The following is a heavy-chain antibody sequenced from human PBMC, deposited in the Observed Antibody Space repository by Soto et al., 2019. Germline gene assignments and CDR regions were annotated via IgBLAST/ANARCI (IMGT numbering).Heavy chain of an antibody. CDR3: ARKWEPTGTWFDP. J-gene: IGHJ5*02. Sequence: LGGSGAEVRKPGPWWKSSCKPSEGTSRGLAITWVHRAPDQGLVWLGGIIPIFGTPNYAQKFQGRVTITADESTSTAYMELSSLRSEDTAVYYCARKWEPTGTWFDPWGQGTLVTVSS. CDR2: IIPIFGTP. D-gene: IGHD1-26*01. CDR1: EGTSRGLA. V-gene: IGHV1-69*01.